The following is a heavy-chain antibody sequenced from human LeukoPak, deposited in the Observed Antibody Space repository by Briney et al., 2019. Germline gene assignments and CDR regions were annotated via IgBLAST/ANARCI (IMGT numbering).Heavy chain of an antibody. CDR1: GGSISSYY. D-gene: IGHD4-23*01. Sequence: PSETLSLTCTVSGGSISSYYWSWIRQPAGKGLEWIGRIYTSGSTNYNPSLKSRVTMSVDTSKDQFSLKLSSVTAADTAVYYCASSSHYGGDYYYGMDVWGQGTTVTVSS. J-gene: IGHJ6*02. V-gene: IGHV4-4*07. CDR3: ASSSHYGGDYYYGMDV. CDR2: IYTSGST.